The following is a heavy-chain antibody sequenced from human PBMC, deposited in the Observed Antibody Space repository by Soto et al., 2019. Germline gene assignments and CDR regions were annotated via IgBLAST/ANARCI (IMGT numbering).Heavy chain of an antibody. V-gene: IGHV4-34*01. CDR1: GGSFSGYY. D-gene: IGHD3-22*01. J-gene: IGHJ6*02. CDR2: INHSGST. Sequence: PSETLSLTCAVYGGSFSGYYWSWIRQPPGKGLEWIGEINHSGSTNYNPSLKSRVTISVDTSKNQFSLKLSSVTAADTAVYYCARVYYYDSSGYYRHPSYYCYYGMDVWGQGTTVTVSS. CDR3: ARVYYYDSSGYYRHPSYYCYYGMDV.